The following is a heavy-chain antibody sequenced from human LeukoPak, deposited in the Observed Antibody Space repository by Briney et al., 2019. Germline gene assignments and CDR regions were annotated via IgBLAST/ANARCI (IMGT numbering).Heavy chain of an antibody. J-gene: IGHJ3*02. CDR2: ICGSGGST. CDR3: AKGGTYSSGWYPGTDAFDI. Sequence: PGGSLRLSCAASGFTFSSYAMSWVRQGPQEGLEWGSAICGSGGSTYYADSVKGRFTISRDNSKTTLYLQMNSLRAEDTAVYYCAKGGTYSSGWYPGTDAFDIWGQGTMVTVSS. V-gene: IGHV3-23*01. D-gene: IGHD6-19*01. CDR1: GFTFSSYA.